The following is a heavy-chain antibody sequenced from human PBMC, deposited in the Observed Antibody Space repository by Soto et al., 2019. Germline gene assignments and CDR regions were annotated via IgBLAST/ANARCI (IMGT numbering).Heavy chain of an antibody. Sequence: GGSLRLSCAASGFTFSSYWMSWVRQAPGKGLEWVANIKQDGSEKYYVDSVKGRFTISRDNAKNSLYLQMNSLRAEDTAVYYCARAPREPYYYYVWGSYRYGYYFDYWGQGTLVTVSS. D-gene: IGHD3-16*02. CDR2: IKQDGSEK. V-gene: IGHV3-7*05. CDR3: ARAPREPYYYYVWGSYRYGYYFDY. J-gene: IGHJ4*02. CDR1: GFTFSSYW.